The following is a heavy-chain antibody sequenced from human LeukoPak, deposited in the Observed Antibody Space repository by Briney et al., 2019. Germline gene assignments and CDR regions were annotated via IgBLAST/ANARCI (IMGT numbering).Heavy chain of an antibody. CDR3: TRDRGGTFAYYYYMDV. D-gene: IGHD1-1*01. CDR1: GFTFGDYA. Sequence: PGGSLRLSCTASGFTFGDYAMSWFRQAPGKGLEWVGFIRSKAYGGTTEYAASVKGRFTISRDDSKSIAYLQMNSLKTEDTAVYYCTRDRGGTFAYYYYMDVWGKRTTVTLSS. V-gene: IGHV3-49*03. CDR2: IRSKAYGGTT. J-gene: IGHJ6*03.